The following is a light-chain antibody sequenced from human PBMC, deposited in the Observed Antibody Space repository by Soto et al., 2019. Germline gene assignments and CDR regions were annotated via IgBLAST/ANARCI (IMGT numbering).Light chain of an antibody. Sequence: EIVMTQSPATLSVSPGERATLSCRAGQSVSSNLAWYQQKPDQAPRLLIYGASTRATGIPARFSGSGSGTEFTLTISSXQSEDFAAYYCQQYNNWPITFGQGTRLEIK. V-gene: IGKV3-15*01. CDR1: QSVSSN. CDR2: GAS. CDR3: QQYNNWPIT. J-gene: IGKJ5*01.